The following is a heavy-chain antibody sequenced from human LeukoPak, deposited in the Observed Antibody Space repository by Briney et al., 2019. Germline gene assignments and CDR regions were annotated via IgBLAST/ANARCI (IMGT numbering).Heavy chain of an antibody. CDR3: ARVSSMVSSIDV. J-gene: IGHJ6*03. V-gene: IGHV4-4*07. Sequence: PSETLSLTCTVSGGSISSYCWSWIRQPAGKRLEWIGRIHTSGSTNYNPSLKSRVTMSVDTSKNQFSLKLNSVTAADTAVYYCARVSSMVSSIDVWGKGTPVTVSS. D-gene: IGHD2/OR15-2a*01. CDR2: IHTSGST. CDR1: GGSISSYC.